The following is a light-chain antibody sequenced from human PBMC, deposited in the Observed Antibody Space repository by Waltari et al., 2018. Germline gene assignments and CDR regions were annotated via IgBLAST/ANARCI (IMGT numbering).Light chain of an antibody. V-gene: IGKV1-39*01. Sequence: DIQMTQSPSSLSASVGDRVTITCRASQSISRHLNWYQQKPGKAPKVLIYAASSLQSGVPSGFSGSGSGTDFTLTISSLQPDDFATYYCQQSYSSPYTFGQGTRLEI. CDR1: QSISRH. J-gene: IGKJ2*01. CDR2: AAS. CDR3: QQSYSSPYT.